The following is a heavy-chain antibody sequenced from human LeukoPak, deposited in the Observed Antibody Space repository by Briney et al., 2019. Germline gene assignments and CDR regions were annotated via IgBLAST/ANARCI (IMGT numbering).Heavy chain of an antibody. CDR2: LYSGDGA. CDR3: ASGARRTSCLDY. CDR1: GFTVSSNY. D-gene: IGHD2-2*01. J-gene: IGHJ4*02. V-gene: IGHV3-53*01. Sequence: PGGSLRLSCAASGFTVSSNYMSWARQAPGKGLEWVSVLYSGDGAYYADSVKGRFSISRDNSKNTLYLQMNSLRAEDTAVYYCASGARRTSCLDYWGQGTLVTVSS.